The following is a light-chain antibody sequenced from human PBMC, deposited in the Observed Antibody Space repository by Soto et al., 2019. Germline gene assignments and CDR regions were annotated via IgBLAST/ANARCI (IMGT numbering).Light chain of an antibody. CDR3: QLHGSSPLT. CDR2: GAS. CDR1: QSVSSSSY. V-gene: IGKV3-20*01. Sequence: EIVLTQSPGTLSLSPGERATLSCRASQSVSSSSYLAWYQQKPGQAPRLLIYGASSRATGSPDRFSGSGSGTDFTLTISRLEPEDFAVYYCQLHGSSPLTFGGGTKVEIK. J-gene: IGKJ4*01.